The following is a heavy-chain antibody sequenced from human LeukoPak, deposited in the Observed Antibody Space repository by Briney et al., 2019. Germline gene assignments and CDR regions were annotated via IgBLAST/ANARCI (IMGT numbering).Heavy chain of an antibody. CDR2: ISWNSGSI. Sequence: GGSLTLSCAASGFTVGDNYMTWVRQAPGKGLEWVSGISWNSGSIGYADSVKGRFTISRDNAKNSLYLQMNSLRAEDTALYYCAEDVGDSSGYFWGAFDIWGQGTMVTVSS. D-gene: IGHD3-22*01. V-gene: IGHV3-9*01. CDR1: GFTVGDNY. CDR3: AEDVGDSSGYFWGAFDI. J-gene: IGHJ3*02.